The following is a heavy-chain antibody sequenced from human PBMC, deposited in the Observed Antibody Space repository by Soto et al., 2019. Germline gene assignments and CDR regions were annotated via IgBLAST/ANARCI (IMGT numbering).Heavy chain of an antibody. CDR3: TRETVAGITGLDY. J-gene: IGHJ4*02. Sequence: GSLRLSCAASGFNVGSFSVNWVLQSPGKGLEWVSGISVSDAFIYYADSVRGRFSISRDASENILYLQMNSLRVDDTALYYCTRETVAGITGLDYWGPGTLVTVSS. D-gene: IGHD1-20*01. CDR2: ISVSDAFI. CDR1: GFNVGSFS. V-gene: IGHV3-23*01.